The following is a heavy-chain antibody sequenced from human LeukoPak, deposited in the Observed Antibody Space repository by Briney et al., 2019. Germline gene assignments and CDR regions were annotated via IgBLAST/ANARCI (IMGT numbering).Heavy chain of an antibody. D-gene: IGHD3-9*01. Sequence: PGGSLRLSCAASGFTVSSNYMSWVRQAPGKGLEWVSVIYSGGSTYYADSVKGRFTISRDNAKNSLYLQMNSLRAEDTAVYYCARDPLRYLRVGHYDYWGQGTLVAVSS. J-gene: IGHJ4*02. CDR1: GFTVSSNY. CDR2: IYSGGST. V-gene: IGHV3-53*01. CDR3: ARDPLRYLRVGHYDY.